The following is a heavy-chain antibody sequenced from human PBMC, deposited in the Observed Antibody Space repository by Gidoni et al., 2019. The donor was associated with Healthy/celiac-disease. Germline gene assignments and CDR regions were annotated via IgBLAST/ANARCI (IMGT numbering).Heavy chain of an antibody. CDR1: GFTFSSYA. D-gene: IGHD3-22*01. Sequence: QVQLVESGGGVVQPGRSLRLSCAASGFTFSSYAMHWVRQAPGKGLEWVAVISYDGSNKYYADSVKGRFTISRDNSKNTLYLQMNSLRAEDTAVYYCARDPGGRVISYFDYWGQGTLVTVSS. J-gene: IGHJ4*02. CDR3: ARDPGGRVISYFDY. V-gene: IGHV3-30-3*01. CDR2: ISYDGSNK.